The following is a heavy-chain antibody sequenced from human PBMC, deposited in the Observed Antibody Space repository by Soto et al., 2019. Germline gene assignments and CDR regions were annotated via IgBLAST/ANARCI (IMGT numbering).Heavy chain of an antibody. D-gene: IGHD2-2*01. CDR1: GGTFNRYT. V-gene: IGHV1-69*08. CDR2: IIPMFGIA. Sequence: QVQLVQSGAEVKKPGSSVKVSCKGSGGTFNRYTITWVRQAPGQGLEWMGRIIPMFGIASYAQNFQGRVTTSAEXPXXXANXELSRLDSDDTSVDYGARDAGQSDVVPAATSAMDVWGQGTTVTVSS. J-gene: IGHJ6*02. CDR3: ARDAGQSDVVPAATSAMDV.